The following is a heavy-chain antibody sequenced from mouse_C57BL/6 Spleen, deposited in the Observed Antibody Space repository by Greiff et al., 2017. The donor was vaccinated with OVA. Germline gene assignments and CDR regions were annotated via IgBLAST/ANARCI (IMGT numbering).Heavy chain of an antibody. CDR1: GFTFSDYG. CDR3: ARPRLGHFDY. V-gene: IGHV5-17*01. D-gene: IGHD4-1*01. Sequence: EVKLVESGGGLVKPGGSLKLSCAASGFTFSDYGMHWVRQAPEKGLEWVAYISSGSSTIYYADTVKGRFTISRDNAKNTLFLQMTSLRSEDTAMYYCARPRLGHFDYWGQGTTLTVSS. CDR2: ISSGSSTI. J-gene: IGHJ2*01.